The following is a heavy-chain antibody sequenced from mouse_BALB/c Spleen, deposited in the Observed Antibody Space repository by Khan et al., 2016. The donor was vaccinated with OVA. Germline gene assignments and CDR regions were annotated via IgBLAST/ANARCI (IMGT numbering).Heavy chain of an antibody. Sequence: QVQLQQSDAELVKPGASVKISCKASGYTFTDHAIHWVKQKPEQGLEWIGCFSPGNGDIKYNEKFKGKATLTADKSSSTAYMQLNSLTSEDSAVYICERSDDYGNVNVMKNWGQGTSVTVSS. CDR2: FSPGNGDI. V-gene: IGHV1S53*02. D-gene: IGHD2-1*01. CDR3: ERSDDYGNVNVMKN. CDR1: GYTFTDHA. J-gene: IGHJ4*01.